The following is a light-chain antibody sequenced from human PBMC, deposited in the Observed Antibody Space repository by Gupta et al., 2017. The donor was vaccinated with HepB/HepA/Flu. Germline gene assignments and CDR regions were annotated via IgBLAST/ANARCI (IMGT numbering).Light chain of an antibody. CDR3: QHDDSSLWT. CDR1: QSVSSTS. J-gene: IGKJ1*01. V-gene: IGKV3-20*01. CDR2: GAS. Sequence: EIMLTQSPGTLSLSPGERATLSCRASQSVSSTSLAWYQQKPGQAPRLFVYGASNRATGIPDRFSGSGSGTXFTLTIXRLEPEDFAVYYCQHDDSSLWTFGXGTKVEIK.